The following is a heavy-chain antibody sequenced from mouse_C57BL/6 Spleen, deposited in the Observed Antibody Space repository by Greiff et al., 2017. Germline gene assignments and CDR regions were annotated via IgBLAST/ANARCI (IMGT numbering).Heavy chain of an antibody. Sequence: VQLQQPGAELVMPGASVKLSCKASGYTFTSYWMHWVKQRPGQGLEWIGEIDPSDSYTNYNQKFKGKSTLTVDKSSSTAYMQLSSLTSEDSAVYYCARKGDDYDGYYYAMDYWGQGTSVTVSS. J-gene: IGHJ4*01. V-gene: IGHV1-69*01. D-gene: IGHD2-4*01. CDR3: ARKGDDYDGYYYAMDY. CDR2: IDPSDSYT. CDR1: GYTFTSYW.